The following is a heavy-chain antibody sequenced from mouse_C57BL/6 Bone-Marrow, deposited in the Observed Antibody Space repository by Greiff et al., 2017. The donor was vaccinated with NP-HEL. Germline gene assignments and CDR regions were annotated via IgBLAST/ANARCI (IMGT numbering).Heavy chain of an antibody. CDR1: GYTFTDYY. Sequence: QVQLQQSGAELVRPGASVKLSCKASGYTFTDYYINWVKQRPGQGLEWIARIYPGSGNTYYNEKFKGKATLTAEKSSSTAYMQLSSLTSEDSAVYFCARGLLYYAMDYWGQGTSVTVSS. J-gene: IGHJ4*01. CDR2: IYPGSGNT. D-gene: IGHD2-1*01. CDR3: ARGLLYYAMDY. V-gene: IGHV1-76*01.